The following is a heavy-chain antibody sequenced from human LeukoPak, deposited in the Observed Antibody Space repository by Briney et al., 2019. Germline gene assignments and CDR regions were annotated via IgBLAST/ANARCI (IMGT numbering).Heavy chain of an antibody. V-gene: IGHV4-39*07. Sequence: SQTLSLTCTVSGGSISSGSYYWGWIRQPPGKGLEWIGSIYYSGSTYYNPSLKSRVTISVDTSKNQFSLKLSSVTAADTAVYYCARGRRGLELRRWFDPWGQGTLVTVSS. CDR1: GGSISSGSYY. CDR3: ARGRRGLELRRWFDP. D-gene: IGHD1-7*01. J-gene: IGHJ5*02. CDR2: IYYSGST.